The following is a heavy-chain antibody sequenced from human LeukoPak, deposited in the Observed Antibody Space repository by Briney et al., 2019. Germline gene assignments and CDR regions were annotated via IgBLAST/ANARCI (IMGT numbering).Heavy chain of an antibody. J-gene: IGHJ4*02. V-gene: IGHV4-39*01. Sequence: KPSETLSLTCTASGGSISSSNHYWGRIRQPPGKGLEWIGNIYYSGSTYYNPSLKSRVTISVDTSKNQFSLKLSSVTAADTAIYYCARHCSGRSDYYFDYWGQGTLVAVSS. D-gene: IGHD6-25*01. CDR1: GGSISSSNHY. CDR2: IYYSGST. CDR3: ARHCSGRSDYYFDY.